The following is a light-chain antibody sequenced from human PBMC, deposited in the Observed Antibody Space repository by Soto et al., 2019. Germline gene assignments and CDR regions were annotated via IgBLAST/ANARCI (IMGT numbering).Light chain of an antibody. J-gene: IGKJ1*01. CDR3: QQYGGSPRT. CDR2: GAS. V-gene: IGKV3-20*01. Sequence: EIVLTQSPGTLSLSPGEGATLSCRASQSINSFLAWYQQRRGQAPRLLIHGASNRATGIPGRFSGSGSGTDFTLTISRLEPEDFAVYYCQQYGGSPRTFGQGTKVEVK. CDR1: QSINSF.